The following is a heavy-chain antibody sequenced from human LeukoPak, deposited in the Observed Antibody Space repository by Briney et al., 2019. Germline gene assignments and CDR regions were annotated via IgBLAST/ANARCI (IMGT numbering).Heavy chain of an antibody. CDR1: GGTFSSYA. CDR2: IIPIFGTA. CDR3: ARNRDLGPAEYFQH. J-gene: IGHJ1*01. V-gene: IGHV1-69*13. Sequence: ASVKVSCRASGGTFSSYAISWVRQAPGQGLEWMGGIIPIFGTANYAQKFQGRVTITADESTSTAYMELSSLRSGDTAVYYCARNRDLGPAEYFQHWGQGTLVTVSS. D-gene: IGHD2/OR15-2a*01.